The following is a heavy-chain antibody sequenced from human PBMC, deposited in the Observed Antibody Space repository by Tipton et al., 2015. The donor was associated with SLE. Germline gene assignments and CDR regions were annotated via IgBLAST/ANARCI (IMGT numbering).Heavy chain of an antibody. CDR1: GGSISSSSYY. CDR2: IYTSGST. J-gene: IGHJ4*02. Sequence: TLSLTCTVSGGSISSSSYYWGWIRQPPGKGLEWIGYIYTSGSTNYNPSLKSRVTISVDTSKNQFSLKLSSVTAADTAVYYCARGNYDFWSGYYPFDYWGQGTLVTVSS. D-gene: IGHD3-3*01. V-gene: IGHV4-61*05. CDR3: ARGNYDFWSGYYPFDY.